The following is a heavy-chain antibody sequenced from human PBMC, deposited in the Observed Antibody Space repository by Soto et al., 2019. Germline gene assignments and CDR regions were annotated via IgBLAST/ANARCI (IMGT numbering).Heavy chain of an antibody. J-gene: IGHJ4*02. CDR1: GYTFTGYD. D-gene: IGHD3-10*01. CDR3: ARGLYGSGSYYDLSLDF. CDR2: INPNSGGT. Sequence: ASVKVSGKASGYTFTGYDMHWVRQAPGQGLEWMGWINPNSGGTKYAQKLQGRVTMTRDTSISTAYMELSRLRSDDTAVYYCARGLYGSGSYYDLSLDFWGQGTLVTVSS. V-gene: IGHV1-2*02.